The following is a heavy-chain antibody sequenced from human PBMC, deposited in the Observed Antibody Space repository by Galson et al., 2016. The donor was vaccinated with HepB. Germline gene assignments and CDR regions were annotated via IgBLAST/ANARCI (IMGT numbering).Heavy chain of an antibody. J-gene: IGHJ4*02. CDR3: ARDYVVPATTPDGFDY. Sequence: SVKVSCKASGYTFTNYAMHWVRQAPGQRLEWMGWINAGNGNTKYSQKFQGRVTITRDTSASTAYMELSSPRSEDTAVYYCARDYVVPATTPDGFDYWGQGTLVTVSS. D-gene: IGHD2-2*01. CDR1: GYTFTNYA. V-gene: IGHV1-3*01. CDR2: INAGNGNT.